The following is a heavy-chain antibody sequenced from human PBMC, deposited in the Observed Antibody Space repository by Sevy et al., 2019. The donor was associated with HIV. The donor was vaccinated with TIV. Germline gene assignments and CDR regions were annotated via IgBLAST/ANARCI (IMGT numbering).Heavy chain of an antibody. CDR1: GFTFSSYD. J-gene: IGHJ6*02. CDR3: ARDFIAAAGKDYYYYGMDV. CDR2: IGTAGDT. V-gene: IGHV3-13*01. D-gene: IGHD6-13*01. Sequence: GGSLRLSCAASGFTFSSYDMHWVRQATGKGLEWVSAIGTAGDTYYPGSVKGRFTISRENAKNSLYLQMNGLRAGDTAVYYCARDFIAAAGKDYYYYGMDVWGQGTTVTVSS.